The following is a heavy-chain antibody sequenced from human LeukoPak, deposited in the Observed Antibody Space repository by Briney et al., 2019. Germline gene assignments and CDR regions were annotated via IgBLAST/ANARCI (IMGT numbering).Heavy chain of an antibody. CDR1: GYTFTSYG. J-gene: IGHJ6*03. Sequence: ASVKVSCKASGYTFTSYGISWVRQAPGQGLEWMGWISAYNGNTNYAQKFKGRVTMTTDTLTTTAHMELRSLRSDDTAVYYCAREGEGVPGAMSWFQYYYYYMDVWGKGTTVTVSS. CDR3: AREGEGVPGAMSWFQYYYYYMDV. CDR2: ISAYNGNT. V-gene: IGHV1-18*01. D-gene: IGHD2-2*01.